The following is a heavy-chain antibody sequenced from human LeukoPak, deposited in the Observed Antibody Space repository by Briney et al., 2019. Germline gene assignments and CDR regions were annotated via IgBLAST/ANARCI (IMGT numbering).Heavy chain of an antibody. V-gene: IGHV3-23*01. CDR2: ISGSGGST. CDR1: GFTFSTYP. J-gene: IGHJ4*02. Sequence: QPGGSLRLSCAASGFTFSTYPMSWVRQAPGKGLEWVSGISGSGGSTYYADSVKGRFTISRDISKNTLYLQKNSLRAEDTAVYYCAKDEGSGWYYFDYWGQGSLVTVSS. CDR3: AKDEGSGWYYFDY. D-gene: IGHD6-19*01.